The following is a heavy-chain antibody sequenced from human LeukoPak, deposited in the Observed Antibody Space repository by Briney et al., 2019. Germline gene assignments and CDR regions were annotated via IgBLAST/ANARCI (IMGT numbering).Heavy chain of an antibody. CDR3: ARAGEGEVNNCRTFDI. CDR1: GYTFTSYA. CDR2: INTNTGNP. D-gene: IGHD1-1*01. J-gene: IGHJ3*02. Sequence: ASVKVSCKASGYTFTSYAMNWVRQAPGQGLEWMGWINTNTGNPTYAQGFTGRFVFSLDTSVSTAYLQISSLKAEDSAVYYCARAGEGEVNNCRTFDIWGQGTMVTVSS. V-gene: IGHV7-4-1*02.